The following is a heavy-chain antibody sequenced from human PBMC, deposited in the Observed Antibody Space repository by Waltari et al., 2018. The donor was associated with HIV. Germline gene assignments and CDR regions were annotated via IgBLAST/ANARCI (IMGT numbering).Heavy chain of an antibody. V-gene: IGHV3-23*01. CDR2: ISGSGGSS. D-gene: IGHD1-7*01. Sequence: EVQLLQSGGGLAQPGGSLRLSCAASGFTFSSHAMTWVRQAPGKGLKWVSSISGSGGSSFFADSVKGRLTISRDNSKNTVFLQMNSLTVEDTAVYFCAKGDWNYFFDSWGQGTLVTVSS. J-gene: IGHJ4*02. CDR3: AKGDWNYFFDS. CDR1: GFTFSSHA.